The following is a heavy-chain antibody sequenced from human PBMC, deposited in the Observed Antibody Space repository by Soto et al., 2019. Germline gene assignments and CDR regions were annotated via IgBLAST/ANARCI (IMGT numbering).Heavy chain of an antibody. CDR3: ARAVGYCSGGSCYSFGYYYGVDV. Sequence: QVQLVESGGGVVQPGRSLRLSCAASGFTFSSYGMHWVRQAPGKGLEWVAVIWYDGSNKYYADSVKGRFTISRDNSKNTPYLQLNSLRAGGTAVYYCARAVGYCSGGSCYSFGYYYGVDVWGQGTTVTVSS. CDR1: GFTFSSYG. J-gene: IGHJ6*02. D-gene: IGHD2-15*01. CDR2: IWYDGSNK. V-gene: IGHV3-33*01.